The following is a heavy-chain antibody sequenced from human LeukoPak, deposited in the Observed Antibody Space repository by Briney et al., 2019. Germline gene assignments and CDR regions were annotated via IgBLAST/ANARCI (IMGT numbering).Heavy chain of an antibody. Sequence: SETLSLTCAVYGGSFSGYYWSWIRQPPGKGLEWIGEINHSGSTNYNPSLKSRVTISADTSKNQFSLKLSSVTAADTAVYYCARSLIFFQQLSEYYFDYWGQGTLVTVSS. D-gene: IGHD6-13*01. CDR1: GGSFSGYY. CDR3: ARSLIFFQQLSEYYFDY. V-gene: IGHV4-34*01. J-gene: IGHJ4*02. CDR2: INHSGST.